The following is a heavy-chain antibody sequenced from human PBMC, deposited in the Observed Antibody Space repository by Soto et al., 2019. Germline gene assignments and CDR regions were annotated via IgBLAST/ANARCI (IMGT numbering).Heavy chain of an antibody. Sequence: SVKVSCKASGGTFSSYAISWVRQAPGQGLEWMGGIIPIFGTANYAQKFQGRVTITADESTSTAYMELSSLRSEDTAVYYCARGRDGYTTRWFDPWGQGTLVTVSS. CDR1: GGTFSSYA. CDR3: ARGRDGYTTRWFDP. J-gene: IGHJ5*02. D-gene: IGHD5-12*01. CDR2: IIPIFGTA. V-gene: IGHV1-69*13.